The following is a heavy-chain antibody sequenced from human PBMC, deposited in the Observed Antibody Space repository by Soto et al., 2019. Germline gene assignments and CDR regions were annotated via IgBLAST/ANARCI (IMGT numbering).Heavy chain of an antibody. Sequence: QVQLVQSGAEVKKPGASVKVSCKASGYTFTKFGISWVRQARGQGLEWMGWVSGYNGATSDAQSHEGRVTMTADTSTPTAYMELRRLRSDGTAVFYCAREGLGIYYCNGMDVWGHGTTVTVSS. CDR1: GYTFTKFG. CDR3: AREGLGIYYCNGMDV. J-gene: IGHJ6*02. V-gene: IGHV1-18*01. D-gene: IGHD6-19*01. CDR2: VSGYNGAT.